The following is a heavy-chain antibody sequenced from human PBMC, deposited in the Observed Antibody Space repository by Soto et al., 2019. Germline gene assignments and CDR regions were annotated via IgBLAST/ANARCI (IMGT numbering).Heavy chain of an antibody. CDR3: ARDRTLTYYYDSSGYYNWCDP. CDR1: GYTFTSYG. J-gene: IGHJ5*02. Sequence: QVQLVQSGAEVKKPGASVKVSCKASGYTFTSYGISWVRQAPGQGLEWMGWISAYNGNTNYAQKLQGRVTMTTDTSTSTAYMELRSLRSDDTAVYYCARDRTLTYYYDSSGYYNWCDPWGQGTLVTVSS. CDR2: ISAYNGNT. D-gene: IGHD3-22*01. V-gene: IGHV1-18*01.